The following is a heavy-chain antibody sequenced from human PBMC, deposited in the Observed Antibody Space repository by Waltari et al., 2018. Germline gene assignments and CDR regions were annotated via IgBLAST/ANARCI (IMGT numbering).Heavy chain of an antibody. Sequence: ELQLVESGGGFVEPGRSLRLSCVVSGFIFDEYAMHWVRLAPGKCVELVFGINWNSGDIMYAESVKRRFTVARDNGRNSLHLEMKTLRPEDTVLYYCAKDLDDVLTGSFGLDVWGRGTMGIVSS. J-gene: IGHJ3*01. V-gene: IGHV3-9*01. CDR1: GFIFDEYA. CDR2: INWNSGDI. D-gene: IGHD3-9*01. CDR3: AKDLDDVLTGSFGLDV.